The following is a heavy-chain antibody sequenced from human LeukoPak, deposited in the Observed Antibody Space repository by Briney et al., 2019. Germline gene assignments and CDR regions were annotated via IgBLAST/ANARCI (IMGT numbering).Heavy chain of an antibody. J-gene: IGHJ5*02. CDR2: INGVGNST. D-gene: IGHD3-10*01. CDR1: GFNFSIFA. Sequence: QSGGSLRLSCAGSGFNFSIFAMNWVRQAPGKGLEWVSSINGVGNSTYYADSVKGRFTVSRDNSKNTLYLQINSLRAEDTALYYCAKRGLRGNWFHPWGQGTLVTVSS. CDR3: AKRGLRGNWFHP. V-gene: IGHV3-23*01.